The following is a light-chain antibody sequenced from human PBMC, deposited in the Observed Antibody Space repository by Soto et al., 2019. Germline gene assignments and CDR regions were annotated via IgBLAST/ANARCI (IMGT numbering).Light chain of an antibody. Sequence: EIVMTQSPVTLSVSPGERATLSCRSSQSVSGNLAWYQQKPGQAPRLLIYGASTRATDMPGTFSGRGSGTEFTLTISSLQSEDFAVYYCQQYENWPRTFGQGTKVDIK. CDR3: QQYENWPRT. CDR1: QSVSGN. CDR2: GAS. J-gene: IGKJ1*01. V-gene: IGKV3-15*01.